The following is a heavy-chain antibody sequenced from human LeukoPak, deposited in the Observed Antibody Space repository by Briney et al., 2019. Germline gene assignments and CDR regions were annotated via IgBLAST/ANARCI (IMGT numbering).Heavy chain of an antibody. CDR2: IYYSGST. CDR3: ARYSGYEYFDY. J-gene: IGHJ4*02. Sequence: SETLSLTCTVSGGPISSGDYYWSWIRQPPGRGLEWIGYIYYSGSTYYNPSLKSRVTISVDTSKNQFSLKLSSVTAADTAVYYCARYSGYEYFDYWGQGTLVTVSS. V-gene: IGHV4-30-4*01. D-gene: IGHD5-12*01. CDR1: GGPISSGDYY.